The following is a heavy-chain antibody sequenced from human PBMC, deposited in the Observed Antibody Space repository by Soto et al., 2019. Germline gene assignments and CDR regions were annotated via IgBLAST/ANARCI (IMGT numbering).Heavy chain of an antibody. CDR2: ISYDGSNK. V-gene: IGHV3-30*18. D-gene: IGHD4-17*01. CDR3: AKDRYGWTKGRGTEYFQH. CDR1: GFTFSSYG. J-gene: IGHJ1*01. Sequence: QVQLVESGGGVVQPGRSLRLSCAASGFTFSSYGMHWVRQAPGKGLEWVAVISYDGSNKYYADSVKGRFTISRDNSKNTLYLQMNSLRAEDTAVYYCAKDRYGWTKGRGTEYFQHWGQGTLVTVSS.